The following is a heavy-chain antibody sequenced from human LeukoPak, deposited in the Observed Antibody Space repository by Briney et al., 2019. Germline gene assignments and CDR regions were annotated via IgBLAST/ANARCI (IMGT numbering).Heavy chain of an antibody. CDR1: GFTFSSYA. Sequence: PGGSLRLSCAASGFTFSSYAMSWVRQAPGKGLEGVSAISGCGGSTYYADSVKGRFTISRDNSKNTLDLQMNSLRAEDTAVYYCAKSPSNIVVVPAAIGFDYWGQGTLVTVSS. CDR2: ISGCGGST. J-gene: IGHJ4*02. D-gene: IGHD2-2*02. V-gene: IGHV3-23*01. CDR3: AKSPSNIVVVPAAIGFDY.